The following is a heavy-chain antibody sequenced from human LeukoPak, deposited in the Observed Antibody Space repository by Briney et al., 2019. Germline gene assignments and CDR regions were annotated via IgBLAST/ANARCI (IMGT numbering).Heavy chain of an antibody. J-gene: IGHJ4*02. CDR2: ISGSGGST. CDR3: AKHRDYYGDYENYFDY. CDR1: GFTFSSYA. Sequence: SGGSLRLSCAASGFTFSSYAMSWVRQAPGKGLEWVSAISGSGGSTYYADSMKGRFTISRDNSKNTLYLQMNSLRAEDTAVYYCAKHRDYYGDYENYFDYWGQGTLVTVSS. V-gene: IGHV3-23*01. D-gene: IGHD4-17*01.